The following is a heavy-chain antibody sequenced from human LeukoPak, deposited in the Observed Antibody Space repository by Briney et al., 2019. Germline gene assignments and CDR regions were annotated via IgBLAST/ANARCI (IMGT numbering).Heavy chain of an antibody. CDR2: ITWNGDSK. J-gene: IGHJ4*02. Sequence: GGSLRLSCAASGFTFDDYGMSWVRQAPGKGLEWVSGITWNGDSKGYADSVKGRFTISRDNAKNSLYLQMNSLRAEDTAVYYCARGVRGVSDYWGQGTLVTVSS. V-gene: IGHV3-20*04. D-gene: IGHD3-10*01. CDR1: GFTFDDYG. CDR3: ARGVRGVSDY.